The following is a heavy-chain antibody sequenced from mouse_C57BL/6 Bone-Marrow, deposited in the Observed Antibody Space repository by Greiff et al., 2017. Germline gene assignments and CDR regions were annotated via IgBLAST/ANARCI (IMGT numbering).Heavy chain of an antibody. V-gene: IGHV1-63*01. D-gene: IGHD2-3*01. J-gene: IGHJ2*01. Sequence: QVQLQQSGAELVRPGTSVKMFCKASGYTFTNYWIGWAKQRPGHGLEWIGDIYPGGGYTNYNEKFKGKATLTADKSSSTAYMQFSSLTSEDSAIYYCARLDGYSYFDYWGQGTTLTVSS. CDR1: GYTFTNYW. CDR3: ARLDGYSYFDY. CDR2: IYPGGGYT.